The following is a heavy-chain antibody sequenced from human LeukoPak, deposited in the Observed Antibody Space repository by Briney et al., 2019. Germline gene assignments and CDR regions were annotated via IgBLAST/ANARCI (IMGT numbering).Heavy chain of an antibody. CDR1: GGTFSSYA. V-gene: IGHV1-69*13. Sequence: SVKVSCKASGGTFSSYAISWVRQAPGQGLEWMGGIIPIFGTANYAQKFQGRVTITADESTSTAYMEVTSLRSDDTAVYYCARDGDYLLLSARYYMDVWGKGTTLTISS. CDR3: ARDGDYLLLSARYYMDV. D-gene: IGHD2-2*01. CDR2: IIPIFGTA. J-gene: IGHJ6*03.